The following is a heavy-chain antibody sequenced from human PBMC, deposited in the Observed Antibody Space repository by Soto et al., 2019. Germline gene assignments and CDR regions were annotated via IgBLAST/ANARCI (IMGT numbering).Heavy chain of an antibody. CDR2: INAGNGNT. D-gene: IGHD3-10*01. CDR1: GYTFTSYA. Sequence: QVQLVQSGAEVKKPGASVKVSCKASGYTFTSYAMHWVRQAPGQRLEWMGWINAGNGNTKYSQKFQGRVTITRDTSASIAYMELSSLRSEDTAVYYCARGSGLYYFDNWGQGTLVTVSS. J-gene: IGHJ4*02. CDR3: ARGSGLYYFDN. V-gene: IGHV1-3*01.